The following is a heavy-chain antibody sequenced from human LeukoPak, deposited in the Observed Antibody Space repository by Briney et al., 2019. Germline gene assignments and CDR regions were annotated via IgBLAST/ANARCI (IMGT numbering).Heavy chain of an antibody. CDR2: IIPIFGTA. J-gene: IGHJ5*02. CDR1: GGTLSSYA. CDR3: ASRLACSSTSCWIPWFDP. D-gene: IGHD2-2*01. V-gene: IGHV1-69*06. Sequence: SVKVSCKASGGTLSSYAISWVRQAPGQGLEWMGGIIPIFGTANYAQKFQGRVTITADKSTSTAYMELSSLRSEDTAVYYCASRLACSSTSCWIPWFDPWGQGTLVTVSS.